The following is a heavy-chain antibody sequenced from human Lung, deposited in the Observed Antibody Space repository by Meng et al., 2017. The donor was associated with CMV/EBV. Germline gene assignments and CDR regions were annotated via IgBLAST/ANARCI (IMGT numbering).Heavy chain of an antibody. Sequence: HVHLYGPGRGRVKSSQTLTLACTISCDSTINGQYFWCWIRQPPGKGLVWIRYMDYRGITFYNPSLKGRVTISVDTSKNQFSLKLSSVTAADTAVYFCARGELLWDYWGQGTLVTVSS. CDR2: MDYRGIT. J-gene: IGHJ4*02. D-gene: IGHD2-2*01. V-gene: IGHV4-30-4*01. CDR1: CDSTINGQYF. CDR3: ARGELLWDY.